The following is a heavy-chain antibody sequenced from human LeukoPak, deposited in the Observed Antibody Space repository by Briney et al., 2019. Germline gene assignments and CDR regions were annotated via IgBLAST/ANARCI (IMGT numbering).Heavy chain of an antibody. CDR2: ITSGSSYI. J-gene: IGHJ6*03. CDR3: ARDPYSGSYGNYYYYFTDV. Sequence: GGSLRLPCAASGFTFSSYNMNWVRQAPGKGLEWVSSITSGSSYIYYADSVKGRFTISRDNAKNSLYLQMNSLRAEDTAVYYCARDPYSGSYGNYYYYFTDVWGKGTTVTISS. V-gene: IGHV3-21*01. CDR1: GFTFSSYN. D-gene: IGHD1-26*01.